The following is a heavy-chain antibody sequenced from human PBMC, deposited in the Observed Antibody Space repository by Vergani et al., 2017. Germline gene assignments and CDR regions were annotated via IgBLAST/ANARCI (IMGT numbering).Heavy chain of an antibody. Sequence: QVQLVQSGAEVKKPGASVKVSCKASGYTFTSYDINWVRQATGQGLEWMGWMKPNSGNTGYAQKFQGRVTMTRNTSISTAYMELSSLRSEDTAVYYCARGNHYDFWSGYSPDNWFDPWGQGTLVTVSS. J-gene: IGHJ5*02. CDR2: MKPNSGNT. V-gene: IGHV1-8*01. CDR3: ARGNHYDFWSGYSPDNWFDP. CDR1: GYTFTSYD. D-gene: IGHD3-3*01.